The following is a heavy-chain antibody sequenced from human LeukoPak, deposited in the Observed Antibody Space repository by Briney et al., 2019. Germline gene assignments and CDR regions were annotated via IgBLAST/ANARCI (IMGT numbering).Heavy chain of an antibody. V-gene: IGHV3-74*01. J-gene: IGHJ3*01. D-gene: IGHD6-25*01. CDR3: AREVFEGQRQSDAFDV. CDR2: VNGPGDWT. Sequence: GGSLRLSCAASGFTFSSHWMHWVRQAPGEGLVWVSRVNGPGDWTHYADSVRGRFIVSRDNAENTISLQMNKLRAEDTAVYFCAREVFEGQRQSDAFDVWGQGTMVTVSS. CDR1: GFTFSSHW.